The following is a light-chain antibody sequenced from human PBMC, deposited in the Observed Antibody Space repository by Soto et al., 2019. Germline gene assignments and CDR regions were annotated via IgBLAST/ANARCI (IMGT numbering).Light chain of an antibody. J-gene: IGKJ4*01. Sequence: EIVLTQPPATLSLSPGERATLSCRASQSVSSYLAWYQQKRGQAPRLLIYDASNRATGIPGRFTGSGSGTDFSLTISSLEPEDFAVYYCQQRSTWPLTFGGGTKVDIK. CDR1: QSVSSY. CDR3: QQRSTWPLT. V-gene: IGKV3-11*01. CDR2: DAS.